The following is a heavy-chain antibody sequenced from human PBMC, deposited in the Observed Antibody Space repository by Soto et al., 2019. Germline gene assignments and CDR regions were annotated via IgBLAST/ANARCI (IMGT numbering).Heavy chain of an antibody. D-gene: IGHD2-2*03. CDR3: ARDSGYCSSTSCPKGPYYYYGMDV. Sequence: SVKVSCKASGGTFSSYAISWVRQAPGQGLEWMGGIIPIFGTANYAQKFQGRVTITADKSTSTAYMELSSLRSEDTAVYYCARDSGYCSSTSCPKGPYYYYGMDVWGQGTTVTVSS. V-gene: IGHV1-69*06. J-gene: IGHJ6*02. CDR2: IIPIFGTA. CDR1: GGTFSSYA.